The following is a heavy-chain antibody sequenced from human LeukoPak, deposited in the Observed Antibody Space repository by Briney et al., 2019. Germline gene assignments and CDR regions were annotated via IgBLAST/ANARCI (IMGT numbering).Heavy chain of an antibody. J-gene: IGHJ6*04. V-gene: IGHV1-24*01. CDR3: ATCSGGSCYGLNYYYYGMDV. CDR2: FDPEDGET. Sequence: ASVKVSCKVSGYTLTELSMHWVRQAPGKGLEWMEGFDPEDGETIYAQKFQGRVTMTEDTSTDTAYMELSSLRSEDTAVYYCATCSGGSCYGLNYYYYGMDVWGKGTTVTVSS. CDR1: GYTLTELS. D-gene: IGHD2-15*01.